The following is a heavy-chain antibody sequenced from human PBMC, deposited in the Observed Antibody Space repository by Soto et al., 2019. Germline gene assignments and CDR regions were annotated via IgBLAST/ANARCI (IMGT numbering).Heavy chain of an antibody. Sequence: ASVKVSCKASGYTFTNYYMHWVRQAPGQGLEWMGIINPSGGSTSYAQKFQGRVTMTRDTSTSTVYMELSSLKSEDTAVYYCTRRNHLEWLLSFDCWGQGTLVTVSS. J-gene: IGHJ4*02. CDR3: TRRNHLEWLLSFDC. CDR1: GYTFTNYY. D-gene: IGHD3-3*01. V-gene: IGHV1-46*03. CDR2: INPSGGST.